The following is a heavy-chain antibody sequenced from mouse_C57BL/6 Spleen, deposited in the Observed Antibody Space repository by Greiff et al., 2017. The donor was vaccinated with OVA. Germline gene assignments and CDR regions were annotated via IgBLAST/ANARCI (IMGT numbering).Heavy chain of an antibody. Sequence: VQLQQSGAELAKPGASVKLSCKASGYTFTSYWMHWVKQRPGQGLEWIGYSNPSSGYTKYNQKFKDKATLTADKSSSTAYMQLRSLTYEDTAVYSCARSGEGYPAWFAYWGQGTLVTVSA. CDR1: GYTFTSYW. CDR3: ARSGEGYPAWFAY. D-gene: IGHD2-2*01. V-gene: IGHV1-7*01. CDR2: SNPSSGYT. J-gene: IGHJ3*01.